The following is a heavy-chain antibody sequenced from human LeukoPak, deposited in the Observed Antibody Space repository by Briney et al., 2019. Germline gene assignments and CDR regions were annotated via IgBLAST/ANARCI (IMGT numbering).Heavy chain of an antibody. D-gene: IGHD6-13*01. V-gene: IGHV3-23*01. CDR1: GFTFSGYA. CDR3: AKHYRGAAAARPYFDY. J-gene: IGHJ4*02. Sequence: GGSLRLSCAASGFTFSGYAMSWVRQAPGKGLEWVSAISGSGGSTYYADSVKGRFTISRDNSKNTLYLQMNSLRAEDTAVYYCAKHYRGAAAARPYFDYWGQGTLVTVSS. CDR2: ISGSGGST.